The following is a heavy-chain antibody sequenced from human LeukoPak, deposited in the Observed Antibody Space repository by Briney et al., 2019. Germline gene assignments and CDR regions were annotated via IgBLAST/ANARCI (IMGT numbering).Heavy chain of an antibody. Sequence: SGPTLVKPTQTPTLTCTFSGFSLTTNGMGVGWIRQPPGKALEWLALIYWDDDKRYSPSLKSRLTITKDTSTNQVVLTMTNMDPVDTATYYCAHRASGSYEGVFDYWGQGTLVTVSS. CDR2: IYWDDDK. V-gene: IGHV2-5*02. CDR1: GFSLTTNGMG. D-gene: IGHD3-10*01. CDR3: AHRASGSYEGVFDY. J-gene: IGHJ4*02.